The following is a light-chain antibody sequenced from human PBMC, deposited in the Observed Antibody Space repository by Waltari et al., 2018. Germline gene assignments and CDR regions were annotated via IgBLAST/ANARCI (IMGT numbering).Light chain of an antibody. CDR2: WAG. J-gene: IGKJ3*01. CDR1: QSVSFLSREKNF. V-gene: IGKV4-1*01. CDR3: QQYSTSPFT. Sequence: DIVLTPSTASLSVSLGERATITCTSTQSVSFLSREKNFLAWYQQKSRQTPKLLIYWAGVRESGVPDRFSGSGSGTNFTLTISSLQAEDAAVYYCQQYSTSPFTFGPGTTVEI.